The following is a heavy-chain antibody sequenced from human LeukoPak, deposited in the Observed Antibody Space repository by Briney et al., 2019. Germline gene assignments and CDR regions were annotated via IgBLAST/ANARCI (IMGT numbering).Heavy chain of an antibody. CDR1: GFTFSSYS. Sequence: GGSLRLSCAASGFTFSSYSMHWVRQAPGKGLEYVSAISSSGGHTYYANSVKGRFTISRDNSKNTLYLQMNSLRAEDTAVYYCARVVVAARDWGQGTLVTVSS. V-gene: IGHV3-64*01. D-gene: IGHD2-15*01. CDR2: ISSSGGHT. J-gene: IGHJ4*02. CDR3: ARVVVAARD.